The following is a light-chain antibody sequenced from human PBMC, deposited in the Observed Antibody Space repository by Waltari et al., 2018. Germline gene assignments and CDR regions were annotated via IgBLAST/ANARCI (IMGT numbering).Light chain of an antibody. Sequence: VLYSSNNKNYFAWYQQKPGQPPKLLIYWASTRESGVPDRFSGSGSGTDFTLTISSLQAEDVAVYYCQQYYSTPPTFGQGTKLEIK. CDR2: WAS. J-gene: IGKJ2*01. CDR1: VLYSSNNKNY. V-gene: IGKV4-1*01. CDR3: QQYYSTPPT.